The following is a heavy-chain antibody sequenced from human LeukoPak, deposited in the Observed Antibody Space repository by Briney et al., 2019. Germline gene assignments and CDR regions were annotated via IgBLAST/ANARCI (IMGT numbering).Heavy chain of an antibody. D-gene: IGHD2-15*01. CDR1: GGSISSSNW. J-gene: IGHJ4*02. V-gene: IGHV4-4*02. CDR3: AGSTCSGGSCYSGDYFDY. CDR2: IYHSGST. Sequence: SETLSLTCAVSGGSISSSNWWSWVRHPPGKGLEWIGEIYHSGSTNYNPSLKSRVTISVDKSKNQFSLKLSSVTAADTAVYYCAGSTCSGGSCYSGDYFDYWGQGTLVTVSS.